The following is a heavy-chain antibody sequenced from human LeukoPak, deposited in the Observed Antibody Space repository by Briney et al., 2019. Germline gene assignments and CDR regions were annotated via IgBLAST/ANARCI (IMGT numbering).Heavy chain of an antibody. V-gene: IGHV1-18*01. Sequence: ASVKVSCKASGYTFTSYGISWVRQAPGQGLEWMGWISAYNGNTNYAQKLQGRVTMTTDTSTSTAYMELRSLRSDDTAVYYCARTGRFLEWLSHFDYWGQGTLVSVSS. CDR1: GYTFTSYG. CDR2: ISAYNGNT. CDR3: ARTGRFLEWLSHFDY. D-gene: IGHD3-3*01. J-gene: IGHJ4*02.